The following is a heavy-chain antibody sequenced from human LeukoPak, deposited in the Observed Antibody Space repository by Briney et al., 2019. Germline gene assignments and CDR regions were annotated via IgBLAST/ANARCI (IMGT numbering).Heavy chain of an antibody. CDR2: IRYDGSNK. CDR1: GFTFSSYG. CDR3: AIIVVVPAAIVGAFDI. V-gene: IGHV3-30*02. D-gene: IGHD2-2*01. Sequence: PGGSLRLSCAASGFTFSSYGMHWVRQAPGKGLEWVAFIRYDGSNKYYADSVKGRFTISRDNSKNTLYLQMNSLRAEGTAVYYCAIIVVVPAAIVGAFDIWGQGTMVTVSS. J-gene: IGHJ3*02.